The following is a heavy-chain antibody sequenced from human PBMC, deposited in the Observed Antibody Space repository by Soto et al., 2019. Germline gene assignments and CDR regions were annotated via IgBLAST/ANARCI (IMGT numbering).Heavy chain of an antibody. Sequence: SGGSLRLSCAASGFTFSSYAMSWVRQAPGKGLEWVSAISGSGGSTYYADSVKGRFTISRDNSKNTLYLQMNSLRAEDTAVYYCAKDFGGYGDYFDYWGQGTLVTVSS. CDR3: AKDFGGYGDYFDY. J-gene: IGHJ4*02. V-gene: IGHV3-23*01. CDR1: GFTFSSYA. D-gene: IGHD4-17*01. CDR2: ISGSGGST.